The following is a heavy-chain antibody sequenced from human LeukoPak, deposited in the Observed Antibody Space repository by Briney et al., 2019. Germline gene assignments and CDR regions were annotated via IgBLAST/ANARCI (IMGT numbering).Heavy chain of an antibody. Sequence: SVKVSCKASGGTFSSYAISWVRQAPGQGLEWMGGIIPIFGTANYAQKFQGRVTITTDESTSTAYMELSSLRSEDTAVYYCASGSYLWGGMDVWGQGTTVTVSS. V-gene: IGHV1-69*05. CDR1: GGTFSSYA. CDR2: IIPIFGTA. D-gene: IGHD1-26*01. CDR3: ASGSYLWGGMDV. J-gene: IGHJ6*02.